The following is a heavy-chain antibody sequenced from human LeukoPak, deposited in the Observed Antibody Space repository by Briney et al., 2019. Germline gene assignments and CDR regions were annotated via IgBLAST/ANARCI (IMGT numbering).Heavy chain of an antibody. CDR2: IYYSGST. V-gene: IGHV4-59*01. Sequence: SQTLSLTCTVSGGSISSYYWSWIRQPPGKGLEWIGYIYYSGSTNYNPSLKSRVTISVDTSKNQFSLKLSSVTAADTAVYYCARSGGSGFFDIWGQGTMVTVSS. J-gene: IGHJ3*02. CDR1: GGSISSYY. D-gene: IGHD3-10*01. CDR3: ARSGGSGFFDI.